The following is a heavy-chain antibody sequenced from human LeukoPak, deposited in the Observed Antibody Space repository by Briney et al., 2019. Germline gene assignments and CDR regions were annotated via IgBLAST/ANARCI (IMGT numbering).Heavy chain of an antibody. D-gene: IGHD2-2*01. CDR2: ISGSGGST. V-gene: IGHV3-23*01. CDR1: GFTFSSHA. J-gene: IGHJ5*02. CDR3: AKEYQLLSGWFDP. Sequence: PGGSLRLSCAASGFTFSSHAMSWIRQAPGKGLEWVSAISGSGGSTSYADSVKGRITISRDNSKNTLYLQMNSLRAEDTAVYYCAKEYQLLSGWFDPWGQGTLVTVSS.